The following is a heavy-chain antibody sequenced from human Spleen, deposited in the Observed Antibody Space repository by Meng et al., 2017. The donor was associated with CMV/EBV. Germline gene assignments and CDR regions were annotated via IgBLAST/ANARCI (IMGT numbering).Heavy chain of an antibody. D-gene: IGHD1-1*01. CDR2: FDPEDGET. CDR3: AALQIGTQGVGWFNP. Sequence: ASVKVSCKISGYTLSELPMHWLRQAPGKGLEWMGGFDPEDGETIYAEQFQGRVTMTEDTSTGTAYMDLSSLRSEQTAVYYCAALQIGTQGVGWFNPWGQGTLVTVSS. V-gene: IGHV1-24*01. CDR1: GYTLSELP. J-gene: IGHJ5*02.